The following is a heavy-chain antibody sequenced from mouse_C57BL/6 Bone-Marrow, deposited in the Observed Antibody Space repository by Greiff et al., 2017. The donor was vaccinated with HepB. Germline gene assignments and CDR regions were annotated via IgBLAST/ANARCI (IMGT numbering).Heavy chain of an antibody. Sequence: VQLQESGAELVMPGASVKLSCKASGYTFTSYWMHWVKQRPGQGLEWIGEIDPSDSYTNYNQKFKGKSTLTVDKSSSTAYMPLSSLTSEDSAVYYCAREGLITFDVWGTGTTVTVSS. CDR1: GYTFTSYW. CDR3: AREGLITFDV. D-gene: IGHD1-1*01. V-gene: IGHV1-69*01. CDR2: IDPSDSYT. J-gene: IGHJ1*03.